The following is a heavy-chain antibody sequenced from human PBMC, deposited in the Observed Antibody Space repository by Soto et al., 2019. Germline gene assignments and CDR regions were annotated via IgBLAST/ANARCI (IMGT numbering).Heavy chain of an antibody. CDR3: ARGYYDFWSGDPTNWFDP. D-gene: IGHD3-3*01. J-gene: IGHJ5*02. V-gene: IGHV4-31*03. CDR2: IYYSGST. CDR1: GGSISSGGYY. Sequence: PSETLSLTCTVSGGSISSGGYYWSWIRQHPGKGLEWIGYIYYSGSTYYNPSLKSRVTISVDTSKNQFSLKLSSVTAADTAVYYCARGYYDFWSGDPTNWFDPWGQGTLVTVSS.